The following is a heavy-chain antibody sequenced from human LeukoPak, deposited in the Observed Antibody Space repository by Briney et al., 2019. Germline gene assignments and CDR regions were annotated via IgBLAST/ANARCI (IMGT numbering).Heavy chain of an antibody. Sequence: GGSLRLSCAASGFTVSSNYMSWVRQAPGKGLEWVSPISSSSSYIYYADSVKGRFTISRDNAKNSLYLQMNSLRAEDTAVYYCARVRGAVIVVMDYWGQGTLVTVSS. D-gene: IGHD2-21*01. CDR1: GFTVSSNY. J-gene: IGHJ4*02. CDR3: ARVRGAVIVVMDY. CDR2: ISSSSSYI. V-gene: IGHV3-21*01.